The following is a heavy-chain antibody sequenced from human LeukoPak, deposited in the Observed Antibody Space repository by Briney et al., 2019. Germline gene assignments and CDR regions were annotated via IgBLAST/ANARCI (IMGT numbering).Heavy chain of an antibody. D-gene: IGHD3-9*01. J-gene: IGHJ4*02. CDR2: IYHSGST. CDR3: ARQYYDILTGYYNPVFDY. Sequence: SGTLSLTCAVSGGSISSSNWWSWVRQPPGKGLEWIGEIYHSGSTYYNPSLKSRVTISVDTSKNQFSLKLSSVTAADTAVYYCARQYYDILTGYYNPVFDYWGQGTLVTVSS. CDR1: GGSISSSNW. V-gene: IGHV4-4*02.